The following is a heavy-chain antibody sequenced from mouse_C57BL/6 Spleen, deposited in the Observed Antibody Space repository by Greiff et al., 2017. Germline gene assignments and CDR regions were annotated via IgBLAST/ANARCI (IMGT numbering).Heavy chain of an antibody. CDR1: GYTFTNYV. CDR3: TTTVAYYCSCYPDD. D-gene: IGHD1-1*01. CDR2: IYPGSGGT. V-gene: IGHV1-54*01. Sequence: VQLQQSGAELVKPGTSVKVSCKASGYTFTNYVIEWVKQRPGQGLEWIGVIYPGSGGTNYNEKFTGKDTLTVDKSSSTAYMQLSSLTSEDSAVCFCTTTVAYYCSCYPDDWGTGTTLTVSS. J-gene: IGHJ2*01.